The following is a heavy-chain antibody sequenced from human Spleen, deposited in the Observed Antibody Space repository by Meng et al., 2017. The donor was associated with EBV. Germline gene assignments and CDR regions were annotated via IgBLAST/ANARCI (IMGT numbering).Heavy chain of an antibody. CDR1: GGSISGYY. CDR2: IYYTGST. CDR3: ARDTSGWYVN. Sequence: QVKLQESGPGLVKPSETLSLTCTVSGGSISGYYWSWIRQPPGKGLELIGDIYYTGSTNYNPSLKSRVTISVDTSKNQFSLKLSSVTAADTAMYYCARDTSGWYVNWGQGILVTVSS. D-gene: IGHD6-19*01. V-gene: IGHV4-59*01. J-gene: IGHJ4*02.